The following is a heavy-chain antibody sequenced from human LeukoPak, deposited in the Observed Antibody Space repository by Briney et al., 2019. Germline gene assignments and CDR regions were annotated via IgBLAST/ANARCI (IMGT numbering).Heavy chain of an antibody. CDR1: GHTFTSYY. J-gene: IGHJ4*02. D-gene: IGHD6-6*01. V-gene: IGHV1-46*01. Sequence: ASVKVSCKASGHTFTSYYMHWVRQAPGQGLEWMGIINPSGGSTSYAQKFQGRVTMTRDTSTSTVYMELSSLRSEDTAVYYCARDPPPIIAARPRYYFDYWGQGTLVTVSS. CDR3: ARDPPPIIAARPRYYFDY. CDR2: INPSGGST.